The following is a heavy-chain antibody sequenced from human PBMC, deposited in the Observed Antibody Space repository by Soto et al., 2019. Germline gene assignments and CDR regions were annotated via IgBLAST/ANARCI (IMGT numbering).Heavy chain of an antibody. V-gene: IGHV1-69*04. CDR1: GGTFSSYT. CDR2: IIPILGIA. D-gene: IGHD3-22*01. CDR3: AREGGTDSSGYSNPSYYYGMDV. Sequence: SVKVSCKASGGTFSSYTISWVRQAPGQGLEWMGRIIPILGIANYAQKFQGRVTITADKSTSTAYMELSSLRSEDTAVYYCAREGGTDSSGYSNPSYYYGMDVWGQGTTVTVSS. J-gene: IGHJ6*02.